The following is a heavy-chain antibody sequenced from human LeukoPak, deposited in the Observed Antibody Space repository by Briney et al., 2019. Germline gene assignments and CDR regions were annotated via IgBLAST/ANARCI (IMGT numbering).Heavy chain of an antibody. CDR3: ARVARDSSYDILTGYYDY. D-gene: IGHD3-9*01. J-gene: IGHJ4*02. V-gene: IGHV4-59*01. CDR1: GGSISSCY. CDR2: IYYSGST. Sequence: SETLSLTCTVSGGSISSCYWSWIRQPPGKGLEWIGYIYYSGSTNYNPSLKSRVTISVDTSKNQFSLKLSSVTAADTAVYYCARVARDSSYDILTGYYDYWGQGTLVTVSS.